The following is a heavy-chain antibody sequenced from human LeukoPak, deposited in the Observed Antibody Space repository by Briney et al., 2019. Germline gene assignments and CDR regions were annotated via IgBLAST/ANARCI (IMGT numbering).Heavy chain of an antibody. D-gene: IGHD6-19*01. J-gene: IGHJ4*02. CDR2: ESYDGSNK. Sequence: PGRSLRLSCAASGFTFSTYAMHWVRQAPGKGLEWVAVESYDGSNKYYADSVKGRFTISRDNSKNTLYLQMNSLRAEDTAVYYCARDDAAVAGPFDYWGQGTLVTVSS. CDR3: ARDDAAVAGPFDY. V-gene: IGHV3-30-3*01. CDR1: GFTFSTYA.